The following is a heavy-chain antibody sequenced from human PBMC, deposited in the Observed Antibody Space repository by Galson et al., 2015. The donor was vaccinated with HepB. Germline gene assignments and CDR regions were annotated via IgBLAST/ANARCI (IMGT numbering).Heavy chain of an antibody. J-gene: IGHJ6*02. CDR1: GGSISSYY. CDR2: IYYSGST. V-gene: IGHV4-59*05. CDR3: ASTAYYYYGMDV. D-gene: IGHD5/OR15-5a*01. Sequence: SETLSLTCTVSGGSISSYYWSWIRQPAGKGLEWIGSIYYSGSTYYNPSLKSRVTISVDTSKNQFSLKLSSVTAADTAVYYCASTAYYYYGMDVWGQGTTVTVSS.